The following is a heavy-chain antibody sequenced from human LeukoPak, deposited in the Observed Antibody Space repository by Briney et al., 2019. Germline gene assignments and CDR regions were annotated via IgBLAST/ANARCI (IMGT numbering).Heavy chain of an antibody. V-gene: IGHV4-34*01. D-gene: IGHD3-16*02. CDR3: ARSYDYLWGSHRYTPTFDS. Sequence: PSDTLSLTCAGYGVTFSGYYWNWLRQAPEKGLEWCGEIYHSGSTNYNPSLKSRVTLSVDTSRNQFSLRLSSVTAADTAVYYCARSYDYLWGSHRYTPTFDSWGQGTLVTVSS. CDR2: IYHSGST. CDR1: GVTFSGYY. J-gene: IGHJ4*02.